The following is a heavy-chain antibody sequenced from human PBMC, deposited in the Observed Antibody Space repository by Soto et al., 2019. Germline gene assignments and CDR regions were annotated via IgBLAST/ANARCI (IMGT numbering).Heavy chain of an antibody. J-gene: IGHJ2*01. CDR1: GGSMTSSDYY. D-gene: IGHD4-4*01. CDR2: IYYSGNT. V-gene: IGHV4-39*01. Sequence: QLQLRESGPGLVKPSETLSLTCTVSGGSMTSSDYYWGGIRQPPGKGMEWIGNIYYSGNTYYKSSLKSRVTISVDTSKNQLSLKVTSVSVADTAVYYCARQTVGRPIASWYVDLWGRGTLVTVSS. CDR3: ARQTVGRPIASWYVDL.